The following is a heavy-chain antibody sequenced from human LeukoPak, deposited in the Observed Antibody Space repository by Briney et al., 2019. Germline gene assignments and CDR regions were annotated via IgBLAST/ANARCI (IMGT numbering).Heavy chain of an antibody. CDR1: GYTFISYD. CDR3: ARGPHYAVDY. V-gene: IGHV1-8*01. D-gene: IGHD4-17*01. Sequence: ASVKVSCKASGYTFISYDINWVRQATGQGLEWMGWMNPNSGNTGYAQKFQGRVTMTRNTSISTAYVELSSLRSEDTAVYYCARGPHYAVDYWGQGTLVTVSS. J-gene: IGHJ4*02. CDR2: MNPNSGNT.